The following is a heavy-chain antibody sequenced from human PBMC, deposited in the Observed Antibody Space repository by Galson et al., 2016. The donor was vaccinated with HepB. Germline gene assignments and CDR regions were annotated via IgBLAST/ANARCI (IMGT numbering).Heavy chain of an antibody. Sequence: SLRLSCAGSGFTLTSYGFQWVRQAPGKGPEWVAVIWFDGNNKDYADSVKGRFTVSRDNSKNTLYLQMNSLRAEDTAVYYCARDPLIISNDNYGMDVWGKGATVTVTS. J-gene: IGHJ6*04. CDR1: GFTLTSYG. CDR3: ARDPLIISNDNYGMDV. D-gene: IGHD2-8*01. V-gene: IGHV3-33*01. CDR2: IWFDGNNK.